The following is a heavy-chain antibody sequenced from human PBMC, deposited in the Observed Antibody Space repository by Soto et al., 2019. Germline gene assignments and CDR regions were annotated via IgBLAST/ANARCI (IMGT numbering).Heavy chain of an antibody. CDR2: IYPGDSDT. J-gene: IGHJ4*02. D-gene: IGHD2-15*01. V-gene: IGHV5-51*01. CDR3: ARQVKYCSGGSCYGDY. CDR1: GYSFTSYW. Sequence: GESLKISCKCSGYSFTSYWIGWVRQMPGKGLEWMGIIYPGDSDTRYSPSFQGQVTISADKSISTAYLQWSSLKASDTAMYYCARQVKYCSGGSCYGDYWGQGTLVTVSS.